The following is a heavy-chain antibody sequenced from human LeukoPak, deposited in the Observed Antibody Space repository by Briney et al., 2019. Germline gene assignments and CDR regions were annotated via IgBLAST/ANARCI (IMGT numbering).Heavy chain of an antibody. D-gene: IGHD2-2*01. Sequence: GGSLRLSCAASGFTFSSYAMSWVRQAPGKGLEWVSAISGSGGSTYYADSVKGRFTISRDNSKNTLYLQMNSLRAEDTAVYYCAKDSLVVPAAMSLSYWYFDLWGRGTLVTVSS. V-gene: IGHV3-23*01. CDR1: GFTFSSYA. J-gene: IGHJ2*01. CDR2: ISGSGGST. CDR3: AKDSLVVPAAMSLSYWYFDL.